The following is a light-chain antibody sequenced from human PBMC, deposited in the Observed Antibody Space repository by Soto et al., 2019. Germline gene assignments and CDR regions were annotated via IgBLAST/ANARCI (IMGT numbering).Light chain of an antibody. CDR1: QSLLQSNGYNY. CDR2: FGS. V-gene: IGKV2-28*01. Sequence: DIVMTQSPLSLPVTPGEPASISCSSSQSLLQSNGYNYLDWYLQKPGQSPQLLIYFGSYRASGVPDRFSGSGSGTDFTLKIRRVDAEDVWVYYCMQSQQSPPPFGQWTKVEI. CDR3: MQSQQSPPP. J-gene: IGKJ1*01.